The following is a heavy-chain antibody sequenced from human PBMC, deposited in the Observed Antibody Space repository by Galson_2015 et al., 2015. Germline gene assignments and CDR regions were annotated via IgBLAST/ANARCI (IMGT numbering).Heavy chain of an antibody. D-gene: IGHD5-12*01. CDR3: ARDRVVATMTALDYYYYGMDV. Sequence: SLRLSCAASGFTFSSYGMHWARQAPGKGLEWVAVIWYDGSNKYYADSVKGRFTISRDNSKNTLYLQMNSLRAEDTAVYYCARDRVVATMTALDYYYYGMDVWGQGTTVTVSS. CDR2: IWYDGSNK. V-gene: IGHV3-33*01. CDR1: GFTFSSYG. J-gene: IGHJ6*02.